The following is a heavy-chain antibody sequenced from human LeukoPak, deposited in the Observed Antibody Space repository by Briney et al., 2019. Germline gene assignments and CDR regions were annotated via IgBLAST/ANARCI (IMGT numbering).Heavy chain of an antibody. Sequence: PGGSLRLSCAASGFTFSSYSMNWVRQAPGKGLEWVSSISSSSSYIYYADSVKGRFTISRDNAKNSLYLQMNSLRPEDTAVYYCAKDQSRIKYYFDYWGQGTLVTVSS. CDR1: GFTFSSYS. CDR2: ISSSSSYI. V-gene: IGHV3-21*01. D-gene: IGHD2-2*01. J-gene: IGHJ4*02. CDR3: AKDQSRIKYYFDY.